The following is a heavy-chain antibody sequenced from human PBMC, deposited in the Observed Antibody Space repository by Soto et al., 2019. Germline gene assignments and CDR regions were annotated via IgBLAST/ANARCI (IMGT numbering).Heavy chain of an antibody. D-gene: IGHD3-3*01. CDR2: ISYDGNNK. CDR3: SRVIRPFEWISHRGAFDN. Sequence: GGSMRLSCAASGFTFSSYAMHWVRQAPGKGLEWVAVISYDGNNKYYADSVKGRFTISRDNSKNTLYLQMNSLRAEDTAVYYCSRVIRPFEWISHRGAFDNRGQGTM. V-gene: IGHV3-30-3*01. CDR1: GFTFSSYA. J-gene: IGHJ3*02.